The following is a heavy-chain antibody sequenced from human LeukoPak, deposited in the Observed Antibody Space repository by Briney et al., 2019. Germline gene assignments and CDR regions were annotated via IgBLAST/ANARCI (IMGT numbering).Heavy chain of an antibody. CDR1: GFTFSSYA. D-gene: IGHD6-19*01. CDR3: AKLPSYSSGWYRGDYYYYMDV. CDR2: FSGSDGST. Sequence: GGSLRLSCAASGFTFSSYAMSWVRQAPGKGLECISGFSGSDGSTYYADSVKGRFTISRDNSKNTLYLQMNSLRAEDTAVYYCAKLPSYSSGWYRGDYYYYMDVWGKGTTVTVSS. J-gene: IGHJ6*03. V-gene: IGHV3-23*01.